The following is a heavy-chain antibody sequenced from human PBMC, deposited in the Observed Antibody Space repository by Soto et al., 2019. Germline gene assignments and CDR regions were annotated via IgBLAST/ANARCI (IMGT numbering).Heavy chain of an antibody. Sequence: GGSLRLSCAASGFTFSSYSMNWVRQAPGKGLEWVSYISSSSSTIYYADSVKGRFTISRDNAKNSLYLQMNSLRAEDTAVYYCARVYDYIDYWGQGTLVNVAS. CDR3: ARVYDYIDY. J-gene: IGHJ4*02. CDR2: ISSSSSTI. D-gene: IGHD3-16*01. V-gene: IGHV3-48*01. CDR1: GFTFSSYS.